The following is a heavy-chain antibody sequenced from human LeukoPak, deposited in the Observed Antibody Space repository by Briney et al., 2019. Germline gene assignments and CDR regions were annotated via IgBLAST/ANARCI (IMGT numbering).Heavy chain of an antibody. CDR1: GFTFSNYH. Sequence: PGGPLRLSCAASGFTFSNYHMNWVRQAPGKGLEWLSYIHSTSGSIHYADSVKGRFTISRDNAKNSLYLQMNSLRAEDTAVYYCSRVVQDVTGADYWGQGALVIVSS. V-gene: IGHV3-48*01. J-gene: IGHJ4*02. CDR3: SRVVQDVTGADY. D-gene: IGHD2-21*02. CDR2: IHSTSGSI.